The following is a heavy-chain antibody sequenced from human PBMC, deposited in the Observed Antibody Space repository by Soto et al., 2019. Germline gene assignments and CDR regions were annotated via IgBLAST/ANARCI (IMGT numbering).Heavy chain of an antibody. J-gene: IGHJ4*02. CDR2: ISFDGSDK. D-gene: IGHD3-3*01. CDR3: GRSKDSDDIDFKIGF. V-gene: IGHV3-30*03. Sequence: QVQLVESGGGVVQPGRSLRLSCAASGFTFSSYGMHWVRQAPGKGLEWVAVISFDGSDKYYGDSVKGRFTVSRDNSKNTLYVQMNSLRAEDTAVYYCGRSKDSDDIDFKIGFWGQGTLVTVSS. CDR1: GFTFSSYG.